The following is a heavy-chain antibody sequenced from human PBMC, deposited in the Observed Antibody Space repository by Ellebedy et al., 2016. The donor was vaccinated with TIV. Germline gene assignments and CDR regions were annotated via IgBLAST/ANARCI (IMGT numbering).Heavy chain of an antibody. CDR1: GHTFTSYG. Sequence: ASVKVSCXASGHTFTSYGIHWVRQAPGQRPEWMGWINTGNGNTKYSQKFQGRVTITRDTSASTAYMELSSLMSEDTAVYYCATREWQDPMDVWGQGTTVTVSS. CDR3: ATREWQDPMDV. V-gene: IGHV1-3*04. CDR2: INTGNGNT. J-gene: IGHJ6*02. D-gene: IGHD3-3*01.